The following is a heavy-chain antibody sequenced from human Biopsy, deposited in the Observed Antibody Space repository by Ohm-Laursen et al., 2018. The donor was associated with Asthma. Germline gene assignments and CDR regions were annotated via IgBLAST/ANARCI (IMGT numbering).Heavy chain of an antibody. J-gene: IGHJ6*02. CDR3: ARAVDYSHYYGIDV. D-gene: IGHD3-10*01. CDR1: GYTFNSAG. V-gene: IGHV1-18*01. CDR2: ISVYNGNT. Sequence: ASVKVSCKTSGYTFNSAGITWVRQAPGQGLEWMGWISVYNGNTKAAQKLQDRVTMITDTSTSTAYMELRSLRSDDTVVYFCARAVDYSHYYGIDVWGQGTTVTVS.